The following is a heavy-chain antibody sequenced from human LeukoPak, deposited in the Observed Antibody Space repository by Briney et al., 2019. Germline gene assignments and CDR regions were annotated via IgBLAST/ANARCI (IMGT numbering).Heavy chain of an antibody. J-gene: IGHJ6*02. Sequence: PGGSLRLSCEASGFIVTSCYMTLVRQAPGKGLEWVSVIYSGGTTYYADSVKGRVAISRDNSKTTVFLQMNSVRAEDTAVYDCARSYSNHLFGMGVWGQGTTVTVSS. CDR2: IYSGGTT. V-gene: IGHV3-66*01. CDR3: ARSYSNHLFGMGV. D-gene: IGHD4-11*01. CDR1: GFIVTSCY.